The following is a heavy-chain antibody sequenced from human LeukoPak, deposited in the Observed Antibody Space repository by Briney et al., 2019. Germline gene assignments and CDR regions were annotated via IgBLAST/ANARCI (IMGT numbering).Heavy chain of an antibody. V-gene: IGHV3-53*01. CDR2: IYSGGST. J-gene: IGHJ6*03. CDR3: ARDSGWGSRWYWSHMDV. CDR1: GFTVSSNY. Sequence: GGSLRLSCAASGFTVSSNYMSWVRQAPGKGLEWVSVIYSGGSTYYADSVKGRFTISRDNSKNTLYLQMNSLRAEDTAVYYCARDSGWGSRWYWSHMDVWGKGTTVTVSS. D-gene: IGHD6-13*01.